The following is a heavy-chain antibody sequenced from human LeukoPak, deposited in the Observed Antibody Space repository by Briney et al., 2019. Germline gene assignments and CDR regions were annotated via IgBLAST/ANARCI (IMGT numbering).Heavy chain of an antibody. D-gene: IGHD2-2*01. CDR2: MNPNSGNT. CDR1: GYTFTSYH. V-gene: IGHV1-8*01. J-gene: IGHJ6*03. CDR3: ARSRYCSSTSCYAAYYYYYYMDV. Sequence: ASVKVSCKASGYTFTSYHINWVRQATGQGLEWMGWMNPNSGNTGYAQKFQGRVTMTRNTSISTAYMELSSLRSEDTAVYYCARSRYCSSTSCYAAYYYYYYMDVWGKGTTVTISS.